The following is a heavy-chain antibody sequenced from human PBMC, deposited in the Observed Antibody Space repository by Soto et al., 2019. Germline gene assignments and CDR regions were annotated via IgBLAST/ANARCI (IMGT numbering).Heavy chain of an antibody. CDR3: ARTPMY. CDR2: MYYSGNT. Sequence: PSETLSLTCTVSGGSINNSNYSWGWIRQPPGKGLEWIGTMYYSGNTYYNPSLKSRVTISVDTSKNQFSLKLSSVTAADTAVYYCARTPMYWGQGALVTVSS. V-gene: IGHV4-39*07. J-gene: IGHJ4*02. CDR1: GGSINNSNYS.